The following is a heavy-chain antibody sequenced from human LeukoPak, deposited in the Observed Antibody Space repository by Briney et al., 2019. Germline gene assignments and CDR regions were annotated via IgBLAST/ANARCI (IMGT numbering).Heavy chain of an antibody. CDR1: GFTFSSYA. CDR2: IRYDGSNK. V-gene: IGHV3-30*02. D-gene: IGHD3-22*01. J-gene: IGHJ4*02. CDR3: AKDVTYYYDSSGFTLDY. Sequence: GGSLRLSCAASGFTFSSYAMSWVRQAPGKGLEWVAFIRYDGSNKYYADSVKGRFTISRDNSKNTLYLQMNSLRAEDTAVYYCAKDVTYYYDSSGFTLDYWGQGTLVTVSS.